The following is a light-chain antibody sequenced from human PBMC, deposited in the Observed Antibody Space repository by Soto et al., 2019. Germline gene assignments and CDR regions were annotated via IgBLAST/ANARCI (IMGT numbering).Light chain of an antibody. CDR1: QSVGKN. V-gene: IGKV3D-15*01. Sequence: IVLTQSPATLSVSPGEGATLACRASQSVGKNLAWYQQKPGQARRLLIFGVSTRATGISARFSGSGSGTEFTLNISSLQFEDFAVYYCQHYYDWAVFGQGTRLDIK. CDR3: QHYYDWAV. CDR2: GVS. J-gene: IGKJ5*01.